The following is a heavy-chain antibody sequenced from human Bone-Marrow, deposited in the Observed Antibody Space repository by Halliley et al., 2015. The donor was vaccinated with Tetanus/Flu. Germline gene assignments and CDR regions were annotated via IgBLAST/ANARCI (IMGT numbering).Heavy chain of an antibody. J-gene: IGHJ5*02. D-gene: IGHD4-17*01. CDR2: IYNSGTT. CDR1: GGSISSYY. Sequence: TLSLTCTVSGGSISSYYWTWIRQPPGKGLEWIGYIYNSGTTNYSPSLKSRVTISVDTSKNKFSLKMNSVTAADTAVYYCARGPTVTARGNWFGPWGQGTLVIVSS. CDR3: ARGPTVTARGNWFGP. V-gene: IGHV4-59*12.